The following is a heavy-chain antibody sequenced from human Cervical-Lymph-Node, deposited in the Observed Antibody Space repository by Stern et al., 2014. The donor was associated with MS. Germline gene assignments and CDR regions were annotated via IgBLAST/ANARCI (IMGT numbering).Heavy chain of an antibody. J-gene: IGHJ6*02. CDR3: ARSSSPSPYYYYGMDV. CDR2: IWYDGSKK. CDR1: GFTFSSYG. Sequence: DQLVESGGGVVQPGRSLRLSCAASGFTFSSYGMHWVRQAPGKGLEWVAVIWYDGSKKYYADSVKCRFTISRDNSKNTLYLQMNSLRAEDTAVYYCARSSSPSPYYYYGMDVWGQGTTVTVSS. D-gene: IGHD6-13*01. V-gene: IGHV3-33*01.